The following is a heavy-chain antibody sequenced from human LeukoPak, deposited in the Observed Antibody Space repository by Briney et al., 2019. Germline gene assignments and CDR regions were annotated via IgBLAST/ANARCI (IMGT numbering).Heavy chain of an antibody. CDR3: VKDRPCETCMPMDA. Sequence: GGSLRLSCAASGFRFTDYSMSWVRQAPGKGPEWVAGLGRSGEYKYYADSVKGRFTISRDNSKGTVSLQMNSLRAEVSAIYFCVKDRPCETCMPMDAWGQGTTVTVSS. V-gene: IGHV3-23*01. J-gene: IGHJ6*02. CDR1: GFRFTDYS. D-gene: IGHD2-2*01. CDR2: LGRSGEYK.